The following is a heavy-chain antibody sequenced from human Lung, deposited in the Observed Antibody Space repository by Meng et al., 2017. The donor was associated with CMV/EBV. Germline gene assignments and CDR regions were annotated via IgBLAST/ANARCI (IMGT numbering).Heavy chain of an antibody. Sequence: SQTLSLTCAVYGGSFSGYYWSWIRQPPGKGLEWIGEINHSGSTNYNPSLKSRVTISVDTSKNQFSLKLSSVTAADTAVYYCARRGDHIVVVPAAISTRKQGYGMDVWGQGTTVXVSS. CDR1: GGSFSGYY. J-gene: IGHJ6*02. CDR2: INHSGST. D-gene: IGHD2-2*01. V-gene: IGHV4-34*01. CDR3: ARRGDHIVVVPAAISTRKQGYGMDV.